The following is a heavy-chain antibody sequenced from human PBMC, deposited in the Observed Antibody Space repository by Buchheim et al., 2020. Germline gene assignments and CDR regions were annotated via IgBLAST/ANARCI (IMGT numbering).Heavy chain of an antibody. CDR3: ARGVGTMVRGLSQR. CDR1: GFTFSSYN. J-gene: IGHJ4*02. V-gene: IGHV3-48*01. D-gene: IGHD3-10*01. Sequence: EVQLVESGGGLVQPGGSLRLSCAASGFTFSSYNMNWVRQAPGKGLEWLSYISSSSSTTDYADSVKGRFTISRDNAKNSLYLQMNSLRAEDTAVYYCARGVGTMVRGLSQRWGQGTL. CDR2: ISSSSSTT.